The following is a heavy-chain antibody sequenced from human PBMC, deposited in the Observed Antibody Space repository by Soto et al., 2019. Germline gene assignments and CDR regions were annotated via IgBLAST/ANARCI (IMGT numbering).Heavy chain of an antibody. V-gene: IGHV3-30*18. CDR3: AKDGGYSYGHRYYYGMDV. CDR1: GFTFSSYG. Sequence: QVQLVESGGGVVQPGRSLRLSCAASGFTFSSYGMHWVRQAPGKGLEWVAVISYDGSNKYYADSVKGRFTISRDNSKNTLYLQMNSLRAEDTAVYYCAKDGGYSYGHRYYYGMDVWGQGTTVTVSS. D-gene: IGHD5-18*01. J-gene: IGHJ6*02. CDR2: ISYDGSNK.